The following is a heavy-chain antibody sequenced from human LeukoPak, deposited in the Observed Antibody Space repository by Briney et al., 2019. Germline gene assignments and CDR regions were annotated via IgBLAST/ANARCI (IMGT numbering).Heavy chain of an antibody. V-gene: IGHV3-48*03. CDR3: ARGEDTAMAFDY. Sequence: PGGSLRLSCAASGFTFSSYEMNWVRQAPGKGLEWVSYISSSGSTIYYADSVKGRFTISRDNAKNSLYLQMNSLRAEDTAVYYCARGEDTAMAFDYWGQGTLVTVSS. J-gene: IGHJ4*02. CDR2: ISSSGSTI. D-gene: IGHD5-18*01. CDR1: GFTFSSYE.